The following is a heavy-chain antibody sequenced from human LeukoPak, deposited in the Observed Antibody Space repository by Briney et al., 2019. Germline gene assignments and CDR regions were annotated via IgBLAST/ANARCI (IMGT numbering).Heavy chain of an antibody. CDR2: IYYSGST. Sequence: SETLSLTCTVSGGSISSSSYYWGWIRQPPGKGLEWIGSIYYSGSTNYNPSLKSRVTISVDTSKNQFSLKLSSVTAADTAVYYCARAIGYDFWSGYSFDYWGQGTLVTVSS. J-gene: IGHJ4*02. CDR1: GGSISSSSYY. V-gene: IGHV4-39*07. D-gene: IGHD3-3*01. CDR3: ARAIGYDFWSGYSFDY.